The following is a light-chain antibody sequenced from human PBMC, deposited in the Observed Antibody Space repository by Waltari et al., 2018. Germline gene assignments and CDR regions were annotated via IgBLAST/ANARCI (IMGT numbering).Light chain of an antibody. V-gene: IGLV3-1*01. Sequence: SYELTQPPSVSVSPGQTASITCSGDILGNKYASWYQHKPGQSPLLVIYEDIKRPSGIPGRFSGSKSGNIATLTISGTQSMDDADYYCQALGSNRWVFGGGTKLTVL. J-gene: IGLJ3*02. CDR1: ILGNKY. CDR2: EDI. CDR3: QALGSNRWV.